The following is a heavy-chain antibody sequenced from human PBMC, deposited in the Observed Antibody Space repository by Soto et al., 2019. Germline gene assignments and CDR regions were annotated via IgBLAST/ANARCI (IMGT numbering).Heavy chain of an antibody. Sequence: SGPTLVNPTQALTQTCTFSGFSLRTTGVGVGWFRQPLGKALVWLALAYWDVDKRYNPSLKGRLTLTIHTSKSQVAPTLTNVDPTDSTPYQCAHSPQQGREAFEMWGQGIMVTV. CDR3: AHSPQQGREAFEM. CDR2: AYWDVDK. D-gene: IGHD6-13*01. CDR1: GFSLRTTGVG. J-gene: IGHJ3*02. V-gene: IGHV2-5*02.